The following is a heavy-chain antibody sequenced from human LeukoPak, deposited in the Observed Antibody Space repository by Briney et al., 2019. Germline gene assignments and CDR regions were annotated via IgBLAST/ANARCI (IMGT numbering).Heavy chain of an antibody. CDR1: GFTFSNYA. CDR3: AKEYSGNYYYFDY. D-gene: IGHD1-26*01. CDR2: ISTSGGST. J-gene: IGHJ4*02. Sequence: GGSLRLSCAASGFTFSNYAMNWVRQAPGKGLEWVSVISTSGGSTYYADSVKGRFTISRDNSKNTLYLQMNSLRAEDTAVYYCAKEYSGNYYYFDYWGRGTRVTVSS. V-gene: IGHV3-23*01.